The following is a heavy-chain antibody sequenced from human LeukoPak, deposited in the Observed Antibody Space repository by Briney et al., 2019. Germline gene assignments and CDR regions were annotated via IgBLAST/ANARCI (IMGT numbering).Heavy chain of an antibody. CDR2: ISGSGGST. D-gene: IGHD3-22*01. J-gene: IGHJ3*02. CDR3: AKETWGYYDSSGYQRVGAFDI. V-gene: IGHV3-23*01. Sequence: GGSLRLSCAGSGFNFSSFVMTWVRQARGKGREWVSAISGSGGSTYYADSVKGRSTISRDNSKNTLYLQMNSLRAEDTAVYYCAKETWGYYDSSGYQRVGAFDIWGQGTMVTVSS. CDR1: GFNFSSFV.